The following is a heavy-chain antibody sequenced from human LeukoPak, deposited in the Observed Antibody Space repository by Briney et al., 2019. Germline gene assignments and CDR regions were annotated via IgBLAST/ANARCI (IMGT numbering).Heavy chain of an antibody. D-gene: IGHD2-15*01. CDR1: GYTFTSLD. CDR2: INPNSGNR. J-gene: IGHJ4*02. Sequence: ASVNVSCKTSGYTFTSLDITWVRQATGQGLEWMGWINPNSGNRGYAQQFQGRVTITRDTSIKTAYMELTNLRSEDTAVYYCARVDGSPDYWGQGTLVTVSS. V-gene: IGHV1-8*03. CDR3: ARVDGSPDY.